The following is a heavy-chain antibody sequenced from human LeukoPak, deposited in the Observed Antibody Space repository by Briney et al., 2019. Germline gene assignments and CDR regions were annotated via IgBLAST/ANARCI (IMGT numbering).Heavy chain of an antibody. J-gene: IGHJ3*02. Sequence: SETLSLTCTVSGRPISGSHWNWIRQPPGKGLEWIGYIYYSGSTDSNPPLKSQVTVSVDTSKNQFTLKLTSVTAADTAMYYCARRNDFDIWGPGTMVTVSS. CDR2: IYYSGST. CDR1: GRPISGSH. V-gene: IGHV4-59*08. CDR3: ARRNDFDI.